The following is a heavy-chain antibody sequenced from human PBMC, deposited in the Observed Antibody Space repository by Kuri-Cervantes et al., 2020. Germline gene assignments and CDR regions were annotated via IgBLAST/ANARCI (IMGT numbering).Heavy chain of an antibody. D-gene: IGHD3-22*01. J-gene: IGHJ4*02. Sequence: ASVKVSCKASRYTFTSYGFSWVRQAPGQGLEWMGWINPNSGGTNYAQKFQGRVTMTRDTSTSTVYMELSSLRSEDTAVYYCARGPYDSSGYYSYFDYWGQGTLVTVSS. CDR2: INPNSGGT. CDR3: ARGPYDSSGYYSYFDY. CDR1: RYTFTSYG. V-gene: IGHV1-18*01.